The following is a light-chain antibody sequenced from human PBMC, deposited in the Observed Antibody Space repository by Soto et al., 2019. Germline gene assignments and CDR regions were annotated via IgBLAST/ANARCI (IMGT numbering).Light chain of an antibody. CDR2: GTY. J-gene: IGKJ4*01. CDR3: QQWRSSPLS. Sequence: EIGLTQSPGTLSLSPGEGATLSCRASQSVGNSYVAWYQKKPGQAPRLLISGTYSRATGIPDRFRGSGSDTDFTLTITSLEPEDFAVYYCQQWRSSPLSFVAGTKIEMK. V-gene: IGKV3-20*01. CDR1: QSVGNSY.